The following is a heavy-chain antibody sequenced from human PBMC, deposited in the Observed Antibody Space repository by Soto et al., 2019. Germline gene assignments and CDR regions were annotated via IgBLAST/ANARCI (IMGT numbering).Heavy chain of an antibody. J-gene: IGHJ4*02. D-gene: IGHD6-19*01. Sequence: QVQLVESGGGVVQPGRSLRLSCAASGFTFSSYGMHWVRQAPGKGLEWVAVISYDGSNKYYADSVKGRFTISRDNSKNTLYLQMNSLRAEDTAVYYCVKDRAGYSSGWYYFDYWGQGTLVTVSS. V-gene: IGHV3-30*18. CDR3: VKDRAGYSSGWYYFDY. CDR2: ISYDGSNK. CDR1: GFTFSSYG.